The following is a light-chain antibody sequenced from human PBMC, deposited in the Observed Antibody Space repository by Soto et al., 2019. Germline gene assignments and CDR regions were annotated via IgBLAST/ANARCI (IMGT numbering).Light chain of an antibody. Sequence: QSVLTQPRSVSGSPGQSVTISCTGTSSDVGRYDYVSWYRQHPGKAPKLIVYDVTERPSGVPDRFSGSKSGNTASLTISGLQAEDEADYSCCSFAGSYSYVFGTGTKVTVL. CDR3: CSFAGSYSYV. CDR2: DVT. J-gene: IGLJ1*01. V-gene: IGLV2-11*01. CDR1: SSDVGRYDY.